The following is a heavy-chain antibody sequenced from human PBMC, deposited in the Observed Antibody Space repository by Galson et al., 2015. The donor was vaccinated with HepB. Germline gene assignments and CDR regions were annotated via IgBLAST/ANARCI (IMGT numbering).Heavy chain of an antibody. V-gene: IGHV3-30*18. D-gene: IGHD3-22*01. CDR2: ISNDGSNE. Sequence: SLRLSCAASGFTLSNYGMHWVRQAPGKGLEWVAMISNDGSNEYYPDSVKGRFTISRDNSKNTLYLQMNSLRAEDTALYYCAKLITTIVDGEFSFWGRGTMVTVSS. CDR1: GFTLSNYG. J-gene: IGHJ3*01. CDR3: AKLITTIVDGEFSF.